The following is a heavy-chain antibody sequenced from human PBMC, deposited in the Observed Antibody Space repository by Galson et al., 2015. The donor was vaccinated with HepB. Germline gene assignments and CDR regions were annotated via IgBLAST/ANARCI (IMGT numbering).Heavy chain of an antibody. CDR2: ISSSSSYI. CDR3: ARPNVVGTAPDH. CDR1: GFTFSSYA. J-gene: IGHJ4*02. Sequence: SLRLSCAASGFTFSSYAMHWVRQAPGKGLEWVSSISSSSSYINYADSVKGRFTISRDNAKNSLYLQMNSLRAEDTAVYYCARPNVVGTAPDHWGQGTLVTVSS. D-gene: IGHD2-21*02. V-gene: IGHV3-21*01.